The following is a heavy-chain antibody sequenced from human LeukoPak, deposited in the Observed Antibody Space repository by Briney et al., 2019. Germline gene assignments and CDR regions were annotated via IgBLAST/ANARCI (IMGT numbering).Heavy chain of an antibody. CDR2: INQDGSET. J-gene: IGHJ4*02. CDR1: GFTFSSFW. V-gene: IGHV3-7*01. CDR3: ARQRGYSYGRFDY. D-gene: IGHD5-18*01. Sequence: GGSLRLSRAASGFTFSSFWMSWLRQTPGKGLEWVANINQDGSETYYVDSVKGRFTFSRDNAKNSLYLQMNSLRAEDTALYYCARQRGYSYGRFDYWGQGTLVTVSS.